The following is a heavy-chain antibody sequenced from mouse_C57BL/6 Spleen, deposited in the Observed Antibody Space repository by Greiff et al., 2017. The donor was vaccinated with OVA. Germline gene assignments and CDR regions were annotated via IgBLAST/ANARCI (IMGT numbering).Heavy chain of an antibody. Sequence: EVQGVESGGGLVQPGGSLKLSCAASGFTFSDYYMYWVRQTPEKRLEWVAYISNGGGSTYYPDTVKGRFTISRDNAKNTLYLQMSRLKSEDTAMYYCARGGDYDPWFAYWGQGTLVTVSA. D-gene: IGHD2-4*01. J-gene: IGHJ3*01. V-gene: IGHV5-12*01. CDR2: ISNGGGST. CDR3: ARGGDYDPWFAY. CDR1: GFTFSDYY.